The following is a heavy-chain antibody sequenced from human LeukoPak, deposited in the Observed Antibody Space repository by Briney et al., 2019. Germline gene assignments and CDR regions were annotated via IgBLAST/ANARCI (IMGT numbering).Heavy chain of an antibody. Sequence: GGSLRLSCAASGFTFSGSAMHWVRQASGKGLEWVGRIRSKANSYAKAYAASVKGRFTISRDDSKNTAYLQMNSLKTEDTAVYYCTSPAYGSGSFDYWGQGTLVSVSS. CDR3: TSPAYGSGSFDY. CDR2: IRSKANSYAK. V-gene: IGHV3-73*01. D-gene: IGHD3-10*01. J-gene: IGHJ4*02. CDR1: GFTFSGSA.